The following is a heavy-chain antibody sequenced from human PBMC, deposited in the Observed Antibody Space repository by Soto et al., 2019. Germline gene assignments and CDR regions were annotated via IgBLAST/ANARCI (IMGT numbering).Heavy chain of an antibody. V-gene: IGHV3-30*03. CDR2: ISYDGSLQ. J-gene: IGHJ4*02. Sequence: QAQLVESGGGVVQPGRSLRLSCAASGFTFSSYGMHWARQAPGTGLEWVAVISYDGSLQHYADSVKGQFTISRDNSKNMPILQMNSLRAEDTAVYYCATDRGVGDASAPYSWGPGTLGSVSS. CDR3: ATDRGVGDASAPYS. CDR1: GFTFSSYG. D-gene: IGHD3-10*01.